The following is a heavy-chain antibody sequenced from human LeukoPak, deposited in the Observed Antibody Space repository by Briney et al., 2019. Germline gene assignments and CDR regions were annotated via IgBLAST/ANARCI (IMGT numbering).Heavy chain of an antibody. V-gene: IGHV3-30*04. Sequence: GESLRLSCAASGFTFSSYAMHWVRQAPGKGLEWVAVISYDGSNKYYADSVKGRFTISRDNSKNTLYLQMNSLRAEDTAVYYCARDHLIVVLRYYFDYWGQGTLVTVSS. D-gene: IGHD3-22*01. CDR1: GFTFSSYA. J-gene: IGHJ4*02. CDR3: ARDHLIVVLRYYFDY. CDR2: ISYDGSNK.